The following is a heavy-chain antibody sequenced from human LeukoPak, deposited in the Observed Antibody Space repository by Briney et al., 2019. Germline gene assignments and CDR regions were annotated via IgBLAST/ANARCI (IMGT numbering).Heavy chain of an antibody. J-gene: IGHJ6*04. Sequence: PGRSLRLSCAASGFTFSSYAMHWVRQAPGKGLEWVAVISYDGSNKYYADSVKSRFTISRDNSKNTLYLQMNSLRAEDTAVYYCAREVGSGSYPLDYYYGMDVWGKGTTVTVSS. V-gene: IGHV3-30*04. CDR3: AREVGSGSYPLDYYYGMDV. CDR1: GFTFSSYA. CDR2: ISYDGSNK. D-gene: IGHD3-10*01.